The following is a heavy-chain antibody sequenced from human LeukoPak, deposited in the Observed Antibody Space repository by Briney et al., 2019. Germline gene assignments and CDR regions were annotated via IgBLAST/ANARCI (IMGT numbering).Heavy chain of an antibody. Sequence: GGSLRLSCAASGFTSTDYAMNWVRQAPGKGLEWVSVLIGRSGSTDYADSVKGRFTISRDNSKNTVFLQMNSLRVEDTAIYYCAKASWVSSADAVRWGQGTLVTVS. CDR3: AKASWVSSADAVR. CDR2: LIGRSGST. V-gene: IGHV3-23*01. D-gene: IGHD3-16*01. CDR1: GFTSTDYA. J-gene: IGHJ4*02.